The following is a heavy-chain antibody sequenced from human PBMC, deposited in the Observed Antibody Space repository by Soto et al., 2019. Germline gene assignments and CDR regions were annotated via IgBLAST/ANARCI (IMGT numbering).Heavy chain of an antibody. D-gene: IGHD2-15*01. CDR3: VRDRSRNWFDP. V-gene: IGHV3-74*03. CDR2: INGAGSSI. J-gene: IGHJ5*02. Sequence: GGSLRLSCAASGFTFSGSAMHWVRQAPGKGLEWVSRINGAGSSITYADSVKGRFTISRDNAKNTLYLQMNSLRAEDTAVYYCVRDRSRNWFDPWGLGTLVTVSS. CDR1: GFTFSGSA.